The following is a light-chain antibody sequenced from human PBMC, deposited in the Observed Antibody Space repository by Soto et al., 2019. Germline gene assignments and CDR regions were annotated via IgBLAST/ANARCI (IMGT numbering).Light chain of an antibody. CDR2: DVS. CDR3: CSYAGSYPYV. Sequence: QSALTQPRSVSGSPGQSVTISCTGTSSDVGGYNYVSWYQQHPGKAPKLMIYDVSTRPSGVPDRFSGSKSGNTASLTISGLQAEDEADYYCCSYAGSYPYVFGTGTKLTVL. V-gene: IGLV2-11*01. J-gene: IGLJ1*01. CDR1: SSDVGGYNY.